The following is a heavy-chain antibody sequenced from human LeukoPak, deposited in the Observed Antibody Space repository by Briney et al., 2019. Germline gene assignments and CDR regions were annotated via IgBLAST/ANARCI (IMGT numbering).Heavy chain of an antibody. D-gene: IGHD4-17*01. CDR3: ARGYGDCFDP. J-gene: IGHJ5*02. Sequence: GGSLRLSCAASGFTFNSYWMHWVRQAPGKGLVWVSRIKCDESRNDYADSVKGRFSISRDNAKNTLYLQMNSLRAEETAVYYCARGYGDCFDPWGQGNLVTVPS. CDR2: IKCDESRN. V-gene: IGHV3-74*01. CDR1: GFTFNSYW.